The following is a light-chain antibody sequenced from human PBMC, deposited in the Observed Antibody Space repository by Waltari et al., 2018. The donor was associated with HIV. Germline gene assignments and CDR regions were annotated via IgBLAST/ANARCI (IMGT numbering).Light chain of an antibody. CDR1: SSDVGGYNL. CDR2: EVS. Sequence: SALTQPASVSGSPGQSITISCTGTSSDVGGYNLLSWYQQPPGKAPKLMIYEVSKRPSGVSNRFSGSKSGNTASLTISGLQAEDEADYYGCAYAGSTTYVIFGGGTKLTVL. CDR3: CAYAGSTTYVI. V-gene: IGLV2-23*02. J-gene: IGLJ2*01.